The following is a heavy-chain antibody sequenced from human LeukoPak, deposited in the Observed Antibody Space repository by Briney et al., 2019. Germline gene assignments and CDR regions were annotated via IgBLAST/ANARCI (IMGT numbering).Heavy chain of an antibody. J-gene: IGHJ4*02. V-gene: IGHV1-2*02. CDR1: GYTFTGYY. Sequence: ASVTVSCTASGYTFTGYYMHWVRQAPGQGLEWMGWINPNSGGTNYAQKFQGRVTMTRDTSISTAYMELSRLRSDDTAAYYCASIGGNSGYVDYWGQGTLVTVSS. CDR2: INPNSGGT. CDR3: ASIGGNSGYVDY. D-gene: IGHD4-23*01.